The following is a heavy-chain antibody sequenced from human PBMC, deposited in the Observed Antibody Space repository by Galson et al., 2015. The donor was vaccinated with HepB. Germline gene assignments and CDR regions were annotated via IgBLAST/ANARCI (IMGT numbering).Heavy chain of an antibody. CDR3: TRDNSYGSRGVAAWWFDP. CDR2: INPSGGYT. V-gene: IGHV1-46*01. CDR1: GYMFTSYY. J-gene: IGHJ5*02. Sequence: SVKVSCKASGYMFTSYYMHWVRQAPGQGLEWMGIINPSGGYTTYAQKFQGRLTLTRDTSTSTDYMELSSLRSEDTAVYYCTRDNSYGSRGVAAWWFDPWGQGTLVTVSS. D-gene: IGHD6-19*01.